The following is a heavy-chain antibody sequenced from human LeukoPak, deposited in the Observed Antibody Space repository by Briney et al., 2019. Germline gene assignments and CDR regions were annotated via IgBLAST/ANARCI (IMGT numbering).Heavy chain of an antibody. D-gene: IGHD6-13*01. Sequence: GGSLRLSCAASGFTFSNAWMSWVRQAPGKGLEWVGRIKSKTDGGTTDYAAPVKGRFTISRDDSKNTLYLQMNSLKTEDTAVYYCARDPEQLNWFDPWGQGTLVTVSS. V-gene: IGHV3-15*01. CDR3: ARDPEQLNWFDP. CDR2: IKSKTDGGTT. J-gene: IGHJ5*02. CDR1: GFTFSNAW.